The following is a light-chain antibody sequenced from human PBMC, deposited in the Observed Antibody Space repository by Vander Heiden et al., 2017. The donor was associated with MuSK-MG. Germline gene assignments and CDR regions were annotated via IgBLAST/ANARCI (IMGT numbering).Light chain of an antibody. Sequence: VVTTHSPPTLSVSPGERATLSCRASQSVSSNLAWYQQKPGQAPRLLIYGASTRATGIPARFSGSGSGTEFTLTISSLQSEDFAVYYCQQYDNWPPITFGQGTRLEIK. V-gene: IGKV3-15*01. CDR1: QSVSSN. CDR3: QQYDNWPPIT. CDR2: GAS. J-gene: IGKJ5*01.